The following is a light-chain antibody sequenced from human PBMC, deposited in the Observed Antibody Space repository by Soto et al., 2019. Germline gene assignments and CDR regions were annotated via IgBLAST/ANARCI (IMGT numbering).Light chain of an antibody. CDR3: QQYNSYPWT. Sequence: DIQMTQSPSTLSASVGDRVTITCRASQSISSWLAWYQQKPGKAPKLLIYKASSLESGVPSRFSGSGSGTEFTLTLSSLQPDDFATYYCQQYNSYPWTFRQGTKVEIK. CDR2: KAS. CDR1: QSISSW. J-gene: IGKJ1*01. V-gene: IGKV1-5*03.